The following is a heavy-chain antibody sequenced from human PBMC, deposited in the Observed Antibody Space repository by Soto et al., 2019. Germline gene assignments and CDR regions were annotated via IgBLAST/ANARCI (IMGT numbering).Heavy chain of an antibody. CDR2: IYWDDDK. Sequence: QITLKESGPTLVKPTLTLTLTCTFSGFSLTSRPVGVGWVRQPPGKALEWLAFIYWDDDKRYSPSLRSTLTVTKDASKNQVVLTLTNMDPVDTATYYCAHRRNYDGSWNEGVFDYWGQGIPVTVSS. V-gene: IGHV2-5*02. CDR3: AHRRNYDGSWNEGVFDY. CDR1: GFSLTSRPVG. D-gene: IGHD3-16*01. J-gene: IGHJ4*02.